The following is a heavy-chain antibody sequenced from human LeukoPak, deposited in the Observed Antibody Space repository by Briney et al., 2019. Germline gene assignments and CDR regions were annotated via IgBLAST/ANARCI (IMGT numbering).Heavy chain of an antibody. CDR1: GYTFTGYY. CDR2: INPNSGGT. J-gene: IGHJ4*02. V-gene: IGHV1-2*02. Sequence: ASVKVSCKASGYTFTGYYMHWVRQAPGQGLEWMGWINPNSGGTNYAQKFQGRVTMTRDTSISTAYMELRSLRSDDTAVYYCAAGGSGSNYFDYWGQGTLVTVSS. D-gene: IGHD3-10*01. CDR3: AAGGSGSNYFDY.